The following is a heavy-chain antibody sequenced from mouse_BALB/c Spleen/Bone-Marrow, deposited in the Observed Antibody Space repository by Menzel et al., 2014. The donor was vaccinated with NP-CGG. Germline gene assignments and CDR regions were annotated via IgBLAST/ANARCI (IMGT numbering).Heavy chain of an antibody. V-gene: IGHV5-17*02. CDR3: VRDYGYGAMDY. J-gene: IGHJ4*01. D-gene: IGHD1-2*01. CDR2: ISSGSITI. Sequence: EVQLVESGGGLVQPGGSRKLSCAASGFTFSSFAMYWVRQAPEKGLEWVAYISSGSITIYYADTVKGRFTISRDNPKNTLFLQMTSLRSEDTAMYYCVRDYGYGAMDYWGQGTSVTVSS. CDR1: GFTFSSFA.